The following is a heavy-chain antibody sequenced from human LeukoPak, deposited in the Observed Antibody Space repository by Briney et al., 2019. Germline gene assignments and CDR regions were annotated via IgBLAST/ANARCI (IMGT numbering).Heavy chain of an antibody. CDR3: ARVKLVYYYYYGMDV. V-gene: IGHV4-34*01. Sequence: SETLSLTCAVYGGSFSGYYWSWIRQPPGKGLEWIGEINHSGSTNYNPSLKSRVTISVDTSKNQFSLELSSVTAADTAVYYCARVKLVYYYYYGMDVWGKGTTVTVSS. D-gene: IGHD2-15*01. J-gene: IGHJ6*04. CDR1: GGSFSGYY. CDR2: INHSGST.